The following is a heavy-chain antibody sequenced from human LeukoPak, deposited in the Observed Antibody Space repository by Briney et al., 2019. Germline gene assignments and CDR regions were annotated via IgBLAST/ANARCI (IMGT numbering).Heavy chain of an antibody. Sequence: PGGSLRLSCAASGFTFSSYAMSWVRQAPGKGLEWVSAISGSGGSTYYADSVKGRFTISRDNSKNTLYLQMNSLRAEDTAVYYCAKTISGSYDTYYFDYWGQGTLVTVSS. CDR3: AKTISGSYDTYYFDY. CDR1: GFTFSSYA. J-gene: IGHJ4*02. CDR2: ISGSGGST. V-gene: IGHV3-23*01. D-gene: IGHD1-26*01.